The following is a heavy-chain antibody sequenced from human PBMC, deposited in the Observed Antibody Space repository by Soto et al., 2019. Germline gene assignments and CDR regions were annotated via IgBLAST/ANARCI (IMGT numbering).Heavy chain of an antibody. J-gene: IGHJ4*02. CDR1: GGAISSYY. CDR2: IYYSGST. D-gene: IGHD2-15*01. CDR3: SRARISTVNDFDY. Sequence: SETLSLTCSVSGGAISSYYWSWIRQPPGKGLEWIGYIYYSGSTNYNPSLKSRVTISTDTSKNQISLKLSSVTGADTAVYYCSRARISTVNDFDYWGQGTLVTVSS. V-gene: IGHV4-59*01.